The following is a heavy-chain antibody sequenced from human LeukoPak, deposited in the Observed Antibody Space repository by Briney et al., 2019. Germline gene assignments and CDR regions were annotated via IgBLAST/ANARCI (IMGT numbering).Heavy chain of an antibody. Sequence: GGSLRLSCAASGFTFSTYAMSWVRQAPGKGLEWVSKTNSNGGGTYYADSVKGRFTISRDNSKNTLFLQMNSLRAEDTAVYYCARDRGGSRSDCWGQGTLVTVSS. V-gene: IGHV3-23*01. J-gene: IGHJ4*02. D-gene: IGHD6-13*01. CDR3: ARDRGGSRSDC. CDR2: TNSNGGGT. CDR1: GFTFSTYA.